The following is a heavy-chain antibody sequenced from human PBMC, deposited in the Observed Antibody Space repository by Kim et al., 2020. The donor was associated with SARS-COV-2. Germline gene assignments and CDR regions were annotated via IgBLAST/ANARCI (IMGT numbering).Heavy chain of an antibody. CDR1: GFTFSSYG. D-gene: IGHD3-9*01. Sequence: GGSLRLSCAASGFTFSSYGMHWVRQAPGKGLEWVAVISYDGSNKYYADSVKGRFTISRDNSKNTLYLQMNSLRAEDTAVYYCAKGVSGYDILTGYYYWGQGTLVTVSS. CDR2: ISYDGSNK. J-gene: IGHJ4*02. CDR3: AKGVSGYDILTGYYY. V-gene: IGHV3-30*18.